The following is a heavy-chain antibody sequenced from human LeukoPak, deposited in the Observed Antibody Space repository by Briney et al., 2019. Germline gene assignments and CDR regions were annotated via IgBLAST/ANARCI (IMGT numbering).Heavy chain of an antibody. V-gene: IGHV4-59*08. Sequence: PSETLSLTCTVSGGSVSTYYWSWIRQPPGKGLEWIGYIYYSGSTNYNPSLKSRVTISADTSKNQFSLKLSSVTVADTAVYYCARHAGHTGGWYGNLDYWGQGTLVTVSS. CDR3: ARHAGHTGGWYGNLDY. J-gene: IGHJ4*02. CDR1: GGSVSTYY. CDR2: IYYSGST. D-gene: IGHD6-19*01.